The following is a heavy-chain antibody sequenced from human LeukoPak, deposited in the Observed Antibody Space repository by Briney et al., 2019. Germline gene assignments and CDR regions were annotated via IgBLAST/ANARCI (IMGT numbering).Heavy chain of an antibody. J-gene: IGHJ4*02. CDR3: ARESRPGYSSSWFAVDY. CDR2: INHSGST. D-gene: IGHD6-13*01. V-gene: IGHV4-34*09. CDR1: GGSFSGYY. Sequence: SETLSLTCAVYGGSFSGYYWSWIRQPPGKGLEWIGEINHSGSTNYNPSLKSRVTISVDTSKNQFSLKLSSVAAADTAVYYCARESRPGYSSSWFAVDYWGQGTLVTVSS.